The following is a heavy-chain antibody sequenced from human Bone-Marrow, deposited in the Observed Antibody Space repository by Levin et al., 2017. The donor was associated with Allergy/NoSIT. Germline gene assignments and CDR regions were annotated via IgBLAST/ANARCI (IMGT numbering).Heavy chain of an antibody. J-gene: IGHJ4*02. D-gene: IGHD3-22*01. Sequence: GGSLRLSCAASGFTFSSYAMSWVRQAPGKGLEWVSAISGSGGSTYYADSVKGRFTISRDNSKNTLYLQMNSLRAEDTAVYYCAKDLIRGEYYYDSGGYFYWGQGTLVTVSS. V-gene: IGHV3-23*01. CDR1: GFTFSSYA. CDR2: ISGSGGST. CDR3: AKDLIRGEYYYDSGGYFY.